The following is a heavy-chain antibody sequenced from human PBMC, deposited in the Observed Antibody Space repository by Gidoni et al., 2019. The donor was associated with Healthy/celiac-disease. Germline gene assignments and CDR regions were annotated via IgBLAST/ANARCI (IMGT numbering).Heavy chain of an antibody. CDR2: TTPIIGTT. CDR3: ARSRGFGCHMLGPYYYYGIDV. Sequence: QVQLVQSGAEVKKPGSSVKVSCNASGGTFGSSPISWVRHAPGQVLEWTGGTTPIIGTTNYAQKFQSRVTITADESTITAYMELGSLRSEDTAVYYCARSRGFGCHMLGPYYYYGIDVGGQGTTVTVSS. V-gene: IGHV1-69*01. D-gene: IGHD3-10*01. J-gene: IGHJ6*02. CDR1: GGTFGSSP.